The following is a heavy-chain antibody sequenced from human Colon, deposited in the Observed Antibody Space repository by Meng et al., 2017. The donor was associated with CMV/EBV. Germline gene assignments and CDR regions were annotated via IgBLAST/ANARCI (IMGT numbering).Heavy chain of an antibody. CDR1: GVSIRSHY. CDR3: AREDYGVGSFDY. J-gene: IGHJ4*02. Sequence: SETLSLTCTVFGVSIRSHYYNWIRQPPGKEPEWIAYMYYTGKTNSNPSLKSRVSISMDTSKTQLSLKLDSVTAADTAVYFCAREDYGVGSFDYWGQGMLVTVSS. CDR2: MYYTGKT. V-gene: IGHV4-59*11. D-gene: IGHD4/OR15-4a*01.